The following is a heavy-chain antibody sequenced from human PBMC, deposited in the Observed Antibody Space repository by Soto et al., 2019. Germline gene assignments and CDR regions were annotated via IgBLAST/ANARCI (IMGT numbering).Heavy chain of an antibody. Sequence: ASVKVSCKASGYTFINYYMHWVRQAPGQGLEWMGIISPNNGTTVYAQKFQGKVTMTTDTSTNTVYMEVSSLGSEDTAVYYCARVGYCNSRTCHNWLDPWGQGTLVTVSS. D-gene: IGHD2-2*01. J-gene: IGHJ5*02. CDR3: ARVGYCNSRTCHNWLDP. CDR1: GYTFINYY. V-gene: IGHV1-46*01. CDR2: ISPNNGTT.